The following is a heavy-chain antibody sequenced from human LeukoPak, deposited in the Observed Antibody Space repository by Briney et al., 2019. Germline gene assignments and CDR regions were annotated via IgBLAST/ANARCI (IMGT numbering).Heavy chain of an antibody. D-gene: IGHD3-9*01. CDR3: ARGNDILTRSGRIFDY. CDR2: MFQSGGT. V-gene: IGHV4-30-2*01. J-gene: IGHJ4*02. Sequence: SETLSLTCAVSGGSISSSGYSWSWIRQPPGEGLECIGYMFQSGGTYHNPSLKSRVTISVDRSKNQFSLKMSSLTAADTAVYYCARGNDILTRSGRIFDYWGQGTLATVSS. CDR1: GGSISSSGYS.